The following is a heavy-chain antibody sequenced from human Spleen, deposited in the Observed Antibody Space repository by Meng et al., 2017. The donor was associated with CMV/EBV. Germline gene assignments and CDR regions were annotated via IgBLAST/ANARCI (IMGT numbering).Heavy chain of an antibody. Sequence: PSATLSRPCAVYGASFRGYYWSWIRQPPGKGLEWIGEINHSGSTNYNPSLKSRVTISVDTSKNQFSLKLSSVTAADTAVYYCARGPPFRDWGQGTLVTVS. J-gene: IGHJ4*02. V-gene: IGHV4-34*01. CDR2: INHSGST. CDR3: ARGPPFRD. CDR1: GASFRGYY.